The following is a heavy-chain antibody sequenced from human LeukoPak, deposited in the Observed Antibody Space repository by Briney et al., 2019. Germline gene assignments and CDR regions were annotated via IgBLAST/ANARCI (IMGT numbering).Heavy chain of an antibody. Sequence: GGSLRLSCAASGFTFSSYGMHWVRQAPGKGLEYVSAISSNGGSTYYADSVKGRFTISRDNSKNTLYLQMSSLRAEDTAVYYCVKDGSGSYYTYYFDYWGQGTLVTVSS. D-gene: IGHD3-10*01. CDR3: VKDGSGSYYTYYFDY. V-gene: IGHV3-64D*06. CDR1: GFTFSSYG. J-gene: IGHJ4*02. CDR2: ISSNGGST.